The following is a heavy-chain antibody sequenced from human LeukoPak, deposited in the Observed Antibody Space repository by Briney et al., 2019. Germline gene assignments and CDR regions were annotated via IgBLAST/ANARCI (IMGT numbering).Heavy chain of an antibody. CDR1: GGSISSYY. CDR3: ARDSRIRTFDI. J-gene: IGHJ3*02. D-gene: IGHD3-3*02. V-gene: IGHV4-4*07. CDR2: IYTSGST. Sequence: SETLSLTCTVSGGSISSYYWSWIRQPAGKGLEWIGRIYTSGSTNYNPSLKSRVTISVDGSKNQFSLKLSSVTAADTAVYYCARDSRIRTFDIWGQGTMVTVSS.